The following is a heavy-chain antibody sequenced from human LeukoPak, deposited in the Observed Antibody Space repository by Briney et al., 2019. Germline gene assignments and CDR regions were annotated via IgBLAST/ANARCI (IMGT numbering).Heavy chain of an antibody. Sequence: GGSLRLSCAAFGFTVSSNYMSWVRQAPGKGLEWVSVIYSGGTTYYADSVKGRFTISRDNYKNTLYLQMNSLIAEDTAVYYCAKGGGIHVSFDYWGQGTLVTVSS. CDR3: AKGGGIHVSFDY. CDR2: IYSGGTT. D-gene: IGHD3-10*01. V-gene: IGHV3-66*01. CDR1: GFTVSSNY. J-gene: IGHJ4*02.